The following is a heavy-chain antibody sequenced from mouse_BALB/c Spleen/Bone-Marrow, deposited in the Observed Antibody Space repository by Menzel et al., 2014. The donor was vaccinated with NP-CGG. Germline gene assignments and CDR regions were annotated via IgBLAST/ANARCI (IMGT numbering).Heavy chain of an antibody. V-gene: IGHV5-6-4*01. D-gene: IGHD2-14*01. J-gene: IGHJ3*01. CDR2: ISSGGSYT. CDR1: GFTFSSYT. CDR3: TRSYYRYDEEAWFAY. Sequence: EVKVVESGGGLVKPGGSLKLSCAASGFTFSSYTMSWVRQTPEKRLEWVATISSGGSYTYYPDSVKGRFTISRDNAKNTLYLQMSSLKSEDTAMYYCTRSYYRYDEEAWFAYWGPRDSGHCLC.